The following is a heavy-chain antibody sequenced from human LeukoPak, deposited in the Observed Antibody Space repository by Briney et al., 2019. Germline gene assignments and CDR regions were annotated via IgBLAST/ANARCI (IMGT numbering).Heavy chain of an antibody. V-gene: IGHV1-24*01. CDR1: GYTLTELS. Sequence: ASVKVSCKVSGYTLTELSMHWVRQAPGKGLEWMGGFDPEDGETIYAQKFQGRVTMTEDTSTDTAYMELSSLRSEDTAVYYCASAGDYPLTRNYFDYWGQGTLVTVSS. J-gene: IGHJ4*02. D-gene: IGHD3-16*01. CDR3: ASAGDYPLTRNYFDY. CDR2: FDPEDGET.